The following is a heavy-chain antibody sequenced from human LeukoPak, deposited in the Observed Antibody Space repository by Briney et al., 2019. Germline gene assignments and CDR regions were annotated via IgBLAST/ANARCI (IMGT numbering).Heavy chain of an antibody. Sequence: NPSETLSLTCTVSGGSISSYYWSWIRQPPGKGLEWIGYIYYSGSTYYNPSLKSRVTISVDTSKNQFSLKLSSVTAADTAVYYCARDRAAAARAMYAFDIWGQGTMVTVSS. CDR3: ARDRAAAARAMYAFDI. CDR1: GGSISSYY. J-gene: IGHJ3*02. CDR2: IYYSGST. D-gene: IGHD6-13*01. V-gene: IGHV4-59*12.